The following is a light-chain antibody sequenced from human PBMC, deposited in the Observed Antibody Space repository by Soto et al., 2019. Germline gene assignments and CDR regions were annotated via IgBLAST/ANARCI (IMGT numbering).Light chain of an antibody. CDR3: QQYHNLWT. V-gene: IGKV1-9*01. Sequence: IQLTQSPSSLSASVGDRVTITCRASQGISSYLAWYQQKPGKVPKLLIYGASTLQSGVPSRFSGSGSGTEFTLTISSLQSEDFALYYCQQYHNLWTFGQGTKVEIK. CDR1: QGISSY. J-gene: IGKJ1*01. CDR2: GAS.